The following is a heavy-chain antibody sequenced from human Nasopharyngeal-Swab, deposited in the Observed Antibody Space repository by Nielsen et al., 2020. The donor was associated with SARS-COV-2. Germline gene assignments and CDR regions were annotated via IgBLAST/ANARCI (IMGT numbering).Heavy chain of an antibody. CDR2: IYYSGST. CDR3: ARPGYDSSGYTSYFDY. V-gene: IGHV4-39*01. J-gene: IGHJ4*02. Sequence: WIRQPPGKGLEWIGSIYYSGSTYYNPSLKSRVTISVDTSKNQFSLKLSFVTAADTAVYYCARPGYDSSGYTSYFDYWGQGTLVTVSS. D-gene: IGHD3-22*01.